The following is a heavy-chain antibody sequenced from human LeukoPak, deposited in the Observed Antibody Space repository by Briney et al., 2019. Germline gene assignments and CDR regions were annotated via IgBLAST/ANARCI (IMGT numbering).Heavy chain of an antibody. CDR2: LNGEGSST. J-gene: IGHJ6*04. Sequence: GGSLRLLCASSGFTYSTYWTHGGRHAREEGLVWVTHLNGEGSSTTYADSVRGRFPISRDIAKNRLYLQKNSVRTQDTAVYFCTRDPGRQVWAEGTTVTVSS. V-gene: IGHV3-74*01. CDR3: TRDPGRQV. CDR1: GFTYSTYW.